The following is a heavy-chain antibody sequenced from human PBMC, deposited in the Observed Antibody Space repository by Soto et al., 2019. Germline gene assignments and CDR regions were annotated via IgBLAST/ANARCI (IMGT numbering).Heavy chain of an antibody. CDR3: ARRSEGSSSWYWFDP. CDR2: INPNSGGT. D-gene: IGHD6-13*01. J-gene: IGHJ5*02. Sequence: QVQLVQSGAEVKKPGASVKVSCKASGYTFTGYYMHWVRQAPGQGLEWMGWINPNSGGTNYAQKFQGRVTMTRDTSISTAYMEPSRLRSDDTAVYYCARRSEGSSSWYWFDPWGQGTLVTVSS. V-gene: IGHV1-2*02. CDR1: GYTFTGYY.